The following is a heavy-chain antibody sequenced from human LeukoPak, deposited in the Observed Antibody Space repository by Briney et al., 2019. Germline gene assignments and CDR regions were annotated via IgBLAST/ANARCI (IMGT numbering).Heavy chain of an antibody. CDR2: ISYDGSNK. V-gene: IGHV3-30-3*01. D-gene: IGHD3-10*01. Sequence: GGSLRLSCAASGFTFSSYAMHWVRQAPGKGLEWVAVISYDGSNKYYADSVKGRFTISRDNSKNTLYLQMNSLRAEDTAVYYCARVPTTYYYGSGSHLWDYYFDYWGQGTLVTVSS. CDR1: GFTFSSYA. J-gene: IGHJ4*02. CDR3: ARVPTTYYYGSGSHLWDYYFDY.